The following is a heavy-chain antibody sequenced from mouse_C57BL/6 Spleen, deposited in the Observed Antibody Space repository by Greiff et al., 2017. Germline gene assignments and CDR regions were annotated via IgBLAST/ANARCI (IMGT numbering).Heavy chain of an antibody. Sequence: QVQLQQPGAELVKPGASVKLSCKASGYTFTSYWMHWVKQRPGQGLEWIGMIHPNSGSTNYNEKFKSKATLTVDKSSSTAYMHLSSLTSEDSSVYYCARRGPYYAMDYWGQGTSVTVSS. CDR1: GYTFTSYW. J-gene: IGHJ4*01. CDR2: IHPNSGST. V-gene: IGHV1-64*01. CDR3: ARRGPYYAMDY.